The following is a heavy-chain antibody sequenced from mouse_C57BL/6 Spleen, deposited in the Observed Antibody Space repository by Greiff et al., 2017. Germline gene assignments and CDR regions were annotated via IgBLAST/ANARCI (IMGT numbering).Heavy chain of an antibody. Sequence: QVQLQQSGPELVKPGASVKISCKASGYAFSSSWMNWVKQRPGKGLEWIGRIYPGDGDTNYNGKFKGKATLTADKSSSTASMQLSSLPSEDSAVYFCARSGELGRAWFACGGQGTLVTVSA. D-gene: IGHD4-1*01. V-gene: IGHV1-82*01. CDR2: IYPGDGDT. J-gene: IGHJ3*01. CDR1: GYAFSSSW. CDR3: ARSGELGRAWFAC.